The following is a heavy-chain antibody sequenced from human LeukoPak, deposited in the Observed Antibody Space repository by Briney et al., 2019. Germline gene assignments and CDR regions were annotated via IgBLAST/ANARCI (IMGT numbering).Heavy chain of an antibody. CDR2: ISGSGGST. Sequence: GGSLRLSCAASGFTFINYAMNWVRQAPGKGLEWVSSISGSGGSTDYADSVKGRFTISRDNSKNTLYLQMNSLRAEDTAVYYCAKATLYSSSWYGYYFDYWGQGTLVTVSS. V-gene: IGHV3-23*01. CDR1: GFTFINYA. D-gene: IGHD6-13*01. J-gene: IGHJ4*02. CDR3: AKATLYSSSWYGYYFDY.